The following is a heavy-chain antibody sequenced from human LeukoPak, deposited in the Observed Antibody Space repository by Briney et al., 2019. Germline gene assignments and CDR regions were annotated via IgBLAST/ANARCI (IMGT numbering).Heavy chain of an antibody. J-gene: IGHJ5*02. D-gene: IGHD3-10*01. V-gene: IGHV3-48*03. Sequence: GGSLRLSCKASGFTFSSYEMNWVRQAPGKGLEWVSYISSNSNSIYHAGSVKGRFTISRDNAKNSLYLQMNSLRAEDTALYYCAKDSAGAYYGSGSYPRTWGQGTLVTVSS. CDR1: GFTFSSYE. CDR2: ISSNSNSI. CDR3: AKDSAGAYYGSGSYPRT.